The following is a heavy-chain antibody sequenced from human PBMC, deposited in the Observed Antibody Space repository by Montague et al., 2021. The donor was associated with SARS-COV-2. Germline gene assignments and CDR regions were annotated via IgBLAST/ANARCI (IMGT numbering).Heavy chain of an antibody. CDR1: GGSISSYY. V-gene: IGHV4-59*01. J-gene: IGHJ4*02. D-gene: IGHD3-22*01. Sequence: SETLSLTCTVSGGSISSYYWSWIRQPPGKGLEWIGYIYYSGSTNYKPSLKSRVTISVDTSKNQFSLKLTSVTAADTAVYYCARGRDGYYHRSALFDYWGQGTLVTVSS. CDR2: IYYSGST. CDR3: ARGRDGYYHRSALFDY.